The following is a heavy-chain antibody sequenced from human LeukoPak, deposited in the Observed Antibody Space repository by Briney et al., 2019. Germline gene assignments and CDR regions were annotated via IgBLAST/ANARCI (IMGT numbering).Heavy chain of an antibody. D-gene: IGHD3-16*02. CDR2: INHSGST. Sequence: PSETLSLTCAVYGGSFSGYYWSWIRQPPGKGLEWIGEINHSGSTNYNPSLKSRVTISVDTSKNQFSLKLSSVTAADTAVYYCARGGGYVWGSYRTLGYWGQGTLATVSS. CDR1: GGSFSGYY. CDR3: ARGGGYVWGSYRTLGY. J-gene: IGHJ4*02. V-gene: IGHV4-34*01.